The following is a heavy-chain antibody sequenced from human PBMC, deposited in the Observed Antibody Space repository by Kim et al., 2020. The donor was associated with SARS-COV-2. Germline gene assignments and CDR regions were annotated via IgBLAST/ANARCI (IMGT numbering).Heavy chain of an antibody. CDR3: ARRFQSGWSFDY. D-gene: IGHD6-19*01. J-gene: IGHJ4*02. V-gene: IGHV5-51*01. Sequence: RYSPSFQGQVTISADKSISTAYLQWSSLKASDTAMYYCARRFQSGWSFDYWGQGTLVTVSS.